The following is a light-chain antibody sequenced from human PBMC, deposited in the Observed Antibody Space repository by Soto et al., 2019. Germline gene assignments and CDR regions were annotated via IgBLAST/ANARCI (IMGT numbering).Light chain of an antibody. Sequence: DIQLTQSPSFLSASVGDRVTITCRASQGISSYLAWYQQKPGKAPKLLIYAASTLQSGVPSRFSGSGSGTEFTLTISSLQPEDFATYYCQQSYSNIFTFGGGTRVEL. CDR1: QGISSY. CDR2: AAS. V-gene: IGKV1-9*01. J-gene: IGKJ4*01. CDR3: QQSYSNIFT.